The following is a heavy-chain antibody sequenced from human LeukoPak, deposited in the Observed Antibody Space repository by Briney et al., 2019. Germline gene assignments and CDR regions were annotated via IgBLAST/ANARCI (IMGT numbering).Heavy chain of an antibody. CDR3: ARGDAFSGDH. CDR1: GFSFTNFW. V-gene: IGHV3-7*04. J-gene: IGHJ4*02. CDR2: IHPEGNEK. Sequence: GGSLRPSCAVSGFSFTNFWMSWVRQAPGRGLEWVANIHPEGNEKYHVESVKGRFTISRDNTKNLLFLQMNGLRVEDTAVYYCARGDAFSGDHWGQGTLVTVSS.